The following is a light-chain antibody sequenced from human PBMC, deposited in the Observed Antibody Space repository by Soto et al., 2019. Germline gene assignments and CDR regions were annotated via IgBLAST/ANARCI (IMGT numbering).Light chain of an antibody. CDR3: QQDYNLPLT. Sequence: EIVMTQSPATLSLSPGERATLSCRASQSVSSSYLSWYQQKPGQAPRLLIYGASTRATGIPARFSGSGSGTDFTLTISSLQPEDFAVYYCQQDYNLPLTFGGGTRWIS. J-gene: IGKJ4*01. CDR1: QSVSSSY. CDR2: GAS. V-gene: IGKV3D-7*01.